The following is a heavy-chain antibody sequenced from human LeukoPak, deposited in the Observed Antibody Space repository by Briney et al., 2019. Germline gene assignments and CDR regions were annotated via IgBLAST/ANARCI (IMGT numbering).Heavy chain of an antibody. J-gene: IGHJ1*01. CDR2: ISSSGSTI. CDR3: AREGYDSSGYYFF. V-gene: IGHV3-48*03. D-gene: IGHD3-22*01. Sequence: PGGSLRLSCAASGFTFSNYEMNWVRQAPGKGLEWVSYISSSGSTIYYADSVKGRFTISRDNAKNSLYLQMNSLRAEDTAVYYCAREGYDSSGYYFFWGQGTLVTVSS. CDR1: GFTFSNYE.